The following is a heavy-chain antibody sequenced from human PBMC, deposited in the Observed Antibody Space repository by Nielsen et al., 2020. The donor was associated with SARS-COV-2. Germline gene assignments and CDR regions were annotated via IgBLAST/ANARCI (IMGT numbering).Heavy chain of an antibody. Sequence: ASVLVSCKVSGYIVTELSIHWVRQPPGKGLEWMGSFNPEDGQKIYAQNLQGRVTMTEDTSTDTAYMEVSSLTSEDTAVYYCATSAASAQRGNYYYYYMDVWGKGTTVTVSS. D-gene: IGHD2-15*01. CDR2: FNPEDGQK. V-gene: IGHV1-24*01. J-gene: IGHJ6*03. CDR1: GYIVTELS. CDR3: ATSAASAQRGNYYYYYMDV.